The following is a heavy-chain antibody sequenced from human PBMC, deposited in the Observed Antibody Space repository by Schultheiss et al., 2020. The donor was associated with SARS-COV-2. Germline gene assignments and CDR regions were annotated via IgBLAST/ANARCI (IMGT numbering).Heavy chain of an antibody. D-gene: IGHD3-22*01. CDR3: AKDGLFYYDSSGYRHYYYGMDV. CDR1: GFTFSSYS. V-gene: IGHV3-23*01. J-gene: IGHJ6*02. Sequence: GGSLRLSCAASGFTFSSYSMNWVRQAPGKGLEWVSGISASGDSTYYADSVKGRFTISRDNSRNTVYLLMNSLRAEDTAAYYCAKDGLFYYDSSGYRHYYYGMDVWGRGTTVTVSS. CDR2: ISASGDST.